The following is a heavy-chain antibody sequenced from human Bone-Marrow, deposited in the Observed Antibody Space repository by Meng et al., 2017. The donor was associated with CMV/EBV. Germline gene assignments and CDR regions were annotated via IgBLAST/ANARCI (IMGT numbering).Heavy chain of an antibody. J-gene: IGHJ6*02. D-gene: IGHD3-16*02. CDR1: GGSISSYY. V-gene: IGHV4-59*01. CDR2: IYYSGST. Sequence: SETLSLTCTVPGGSISSYYWSWIRQPPGKGLEWIGYIYYSGSTNYNPSLKSRVTISVDTSKNQFSLKLSSVTAADTAVYYCARVNVIGKLPYYYYGMDVWGQGTTVTVSS. CDR3: ARVNVIGKLPYYYYGMDV.